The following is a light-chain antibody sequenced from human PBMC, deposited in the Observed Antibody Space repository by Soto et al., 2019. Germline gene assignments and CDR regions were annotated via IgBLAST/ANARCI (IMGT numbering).Light chain of an antibody. V-gene: IGLV1-40*01. J-gene: IGLJ1*01. CDR3: QSYDSSLSGSEV. CDR1: SSNIGAGHD. CDR2: GNS. Sequence: QSVLTQPPSVSGAPGQGVTISCTGSSSNIGAGHDVHWYQHLPGTAPKLLIYGNSNRPSGVPDRFSGSKSGTSASLAITGLQAEDEADYYCQSYDSSLSGSEVFGTGTKLTVL.